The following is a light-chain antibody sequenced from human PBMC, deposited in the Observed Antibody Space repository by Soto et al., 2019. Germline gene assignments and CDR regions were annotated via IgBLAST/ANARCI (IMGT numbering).Light chain of an antibody. J-gene: IGKJ1*01. V-gene: IGKV1-39*01. CDR3: QQSYSTPRT. Sequence: DIQMTQSPSSLSASVGDRVTITCRASQSISNYLNWYQQKPGKAPKLLMYAASSLQSGVPSRFSGSGSGTDFTLTISSLQTEDFATDYCQQSYSTPRTFGQGTKVEIK. CDR2: AAS. CDR1: QSISNY.